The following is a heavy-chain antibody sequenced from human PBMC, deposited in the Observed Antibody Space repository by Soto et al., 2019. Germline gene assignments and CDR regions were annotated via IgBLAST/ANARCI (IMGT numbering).Heavy chain of an antibody. CDR1: EGTFDFYT. CDR2: FIPKVTMT. D-gene: IGHD3-10*01. Sequence: QVQLVQSGAEVKKPGSSVRVSCTASEGTFDFYTISWVRQAPGKGLEWMGRFIPKVTMTSYAQKFQGRVTITADKSTSTVYMILSSLKSDDTAIYYCATNYGSGSTHFDYWGQGTLVTVSS. J-gene: IGHJ4*02. V-gene: IGHV1-69*02. CDR3: ATNYGSGSTHFDY.